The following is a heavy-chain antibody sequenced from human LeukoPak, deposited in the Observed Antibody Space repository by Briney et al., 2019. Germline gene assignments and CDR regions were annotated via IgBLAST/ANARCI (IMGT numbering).Heavy chain of an antibody. V-gene: IGHV4-39*07. D-gene: IGHD5-18*01. Sequence: SETLSLTCTVSGGSISSSSYYWGWIRQPPGKGLEWIGSIYYSGSTYYNPSLKSRVTISVDTSKNQFSLKLSSVTAADTAVYYCARVSSGYSYGHFDYWGQGTLVTVSS. CDR3: ARVSSGYSYGHFDY. CDR1: GGSISSSSYY. J-gene: IGHJ4*02. CDR2: IYYSGST.